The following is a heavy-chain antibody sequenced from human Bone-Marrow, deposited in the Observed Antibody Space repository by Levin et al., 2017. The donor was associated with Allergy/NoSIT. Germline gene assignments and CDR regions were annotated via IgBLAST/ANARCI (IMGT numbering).Heavy chain of an antibody. CDR3: ARVHFDWLLSANWFDP. CDR2: ISAYNGNT. J-gene: IGHJ5*02. CDR1: GYTFTSYG. D-gene: IGHD3-9*01. V-gene: IGHV1-18*01. Sequence: ASVKVSCKASGYTFTSYGISWVRQAPGQGLEWMGWISAYNGNTNYAQKLQGRVTMTTDTSTSTAYMELRSLRSDDTAVYYCARVHFDWLLSANWFDPWGQGTLVTVSS.